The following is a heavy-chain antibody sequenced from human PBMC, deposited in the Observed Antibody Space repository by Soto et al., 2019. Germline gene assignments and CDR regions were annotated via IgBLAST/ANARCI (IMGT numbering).Heavy chain of an antibody. Sequence: QVQLVQSGAEVKKPGASVKISCKASGYSFTSYVIHWVRQAPGHTLEWMGWINTGNGNRKHSQNFQGRVTITRDPSASTAYMGLSSLTSEDTAVYFCAREDVGAAKHFDHWGQGTPVTVSS. CDR3: AREDVGAAKHFDH. V-gene: IGHV1-3*04. CDR1: GYSFTSYV. D-gene: IGHD1-26*01. CDR2: INTGNGNR. J-gene: IGHJ5*02.